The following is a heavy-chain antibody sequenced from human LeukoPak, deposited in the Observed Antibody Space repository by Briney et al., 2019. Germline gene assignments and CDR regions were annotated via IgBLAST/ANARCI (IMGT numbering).Heavy chain of an antibody. Sequence: PGGSLRLSCAASGFTFSSYSMNWVRQAPGKGLEWVSSISSSSSYIYYADSVKGRFTISRDNAKNSLYLQMNSLRAEDTAVYYCARISGYSYKNFGFDYWGQGTLVTVSS. J-gene: IGHJ4*02. CDR1: GFTFSSYS. V-gene: IGHV3-21*01. CDR2: ISSSSSYI. CDR3: ARISGYSYKNFGFDY. D-gene: IGHD5-18*01.